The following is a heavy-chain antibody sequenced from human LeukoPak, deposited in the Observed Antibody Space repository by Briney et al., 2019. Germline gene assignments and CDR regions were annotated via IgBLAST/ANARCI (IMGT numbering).Heavy chain of an antibody. CDR3: ARVGGYYYDSSGYYPDY. CDR2: IYYSGST. Sequence: NPSETLSLTCTVSGGSISSGDYYWSWIRQPPGKGLEWIGYIYYSGSTYYNPSLKSRVTISVDTSKNQFSLKLSSVTAADTAVYYCARVGGYYYDSSGYYPDYWGQGTLVTVSS. V-gene: IGHV4-30-4*01. CDR1: GGSISSGDYY. D-gene: IGHD3-22*01. J-gene: IGHJ4*02.